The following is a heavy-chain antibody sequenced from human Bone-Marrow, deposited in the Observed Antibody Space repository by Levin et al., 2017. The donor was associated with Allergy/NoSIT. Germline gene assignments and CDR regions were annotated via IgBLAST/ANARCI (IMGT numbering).Heavy chain of an antibody. CDR3: AGYDTSAYHSPYPY. V-gene: IGHV3-23*01. Sequence: GESLKISCAASGFIFSNYAMNWVRQAPGKGLEWVSQISGSGGNTHYADSVKGRFTFSRDNSKNTLYLQMNSLRAEDTAVYYCAGYDTSAYHSPYPYRGQGTLVTVSS. CDR1: GFIFSNYA. J-gene: IGHJ4*02. CDR2: ISGSGGNT. D-gene: IGHD3-22*01.